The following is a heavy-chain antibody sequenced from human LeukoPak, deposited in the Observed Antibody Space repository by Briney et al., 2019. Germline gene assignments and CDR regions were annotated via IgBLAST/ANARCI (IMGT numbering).Heavy chain of an antibody. Sequence: ASVKVSCKVSGYTLTELSMHWVRQAPGKGLEWRGGFDPEDGETIYAQKFQGRVTMTEDTSTDTAYMELSSLRSEDTAVYYCATVRRWRVSSSEYYFDYWGQGTLVTVSS. CDR3: ATVRRWRVSSSEYYFDY. CDR2: FDPEDGET. V-gene: IGHV1-24*01. J-gene: IGHJ4*02. D-gene: IGHD6-13*01. CDR1: GYTLTELS.